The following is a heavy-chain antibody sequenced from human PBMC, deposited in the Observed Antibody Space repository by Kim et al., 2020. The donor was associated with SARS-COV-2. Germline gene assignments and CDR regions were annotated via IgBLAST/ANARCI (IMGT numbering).Heavy chain of an antibody. CDR3: ATTVDTAMVRPLDY. V-gene: IGHV1-24*01. Sequence: ASVKVSCKVSGYTLTELSMHWVRQAPGKGLEWMGGFDPEDGETIYAQKFQGRVTMTEDTSTDTAYMELSSLRSEDTAMYYCATTVDTAMVRPLDYWGQGTLVTVSS. D-gene: IGHD5-18*01. J-gene: IGHJ4*02. CDR1: GYTLTELS. CDR2: FDPEDGET.